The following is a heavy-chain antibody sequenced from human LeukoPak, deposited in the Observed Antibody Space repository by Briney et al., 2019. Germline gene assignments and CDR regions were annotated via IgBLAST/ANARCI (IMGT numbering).Heavy chain of an antibody. J-gene: IGHJ6*02. Sequence: AASVKVSCKASGGTFSSYAISWVRQAPGQGLEWMGWISAYNGNTNYAQKLQGRVTMTTDTSTSTAYMELRSLRSDDTAVYYCARDECGGDCLYYGMDVWGQGTTVTVSS. D-gene: IGHD2-21*02. CDR2: ISAYNGNT. CDR3: ARDECGGDCLYYGMDV. CDR1: GGTFSSYA. V-gene: IGHV1-18*01.